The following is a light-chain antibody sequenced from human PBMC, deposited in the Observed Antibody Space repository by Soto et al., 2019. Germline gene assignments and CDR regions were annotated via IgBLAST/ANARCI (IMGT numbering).Light chain of an antibody. CDR2: DAS. J-gene: IGKJ4*01. CDR3: QHRSNWPPLT. V-gene: IGKV3-11*01. Sequence: EIVLTQSPATLSLSPGERATLSCRARQSVSTYLAWYQQKPGQAPRLLIYDASDRATGIPARFSGSGSGTDFTLTISSLEPEDFAVYYCQHRSNWPPLTFGGGTKVEIK. CDR1: QSVSTY.